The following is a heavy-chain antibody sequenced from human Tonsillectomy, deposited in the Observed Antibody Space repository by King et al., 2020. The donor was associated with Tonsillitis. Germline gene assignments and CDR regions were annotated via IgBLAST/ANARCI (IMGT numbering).Heavy chain of an antibody. CDR1: GFTFSDDW. J-gene: IGHJ4*02. V-gene: IGHV3-7*01. D-gene: IGHD4-17*01. CDR2: IIRDGGEK. CDR3: ARGHYGP. Sequence: VQLVESGGSLVQPGGSLRISCAASGFTFSDDWMNWVRQAPGKGLEWVANIIRDGGEKNYVDSVKGRFTISRDNAKNSLYLQMNSLRAEDTAIYYCARGHYGPWGQGTLVTVSS.